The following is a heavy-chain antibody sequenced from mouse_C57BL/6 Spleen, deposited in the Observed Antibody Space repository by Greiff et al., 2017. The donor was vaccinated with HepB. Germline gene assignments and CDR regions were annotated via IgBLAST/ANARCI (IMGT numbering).Heavy chain of an antibody. Sequence: VQLKESGPELVKPGASVKMSCKASGYTFTDYNMHWVKQSHGKSLEWIGYINPNNGGTSYNQKFKGKATLTVNKSSSTAYMGLRSLTSEDSAVYYCAGGGGYYTYWYFDVWGTGTTVTVSS. V-gene: IGHV1-22*01. CDR3: AGGGGYYTYWYFDV. D-gene: IGHD2-3*01. J-gene: IGHJ1*03. CDR1: GYTFTDYN. CDR2: INPNNGGT.